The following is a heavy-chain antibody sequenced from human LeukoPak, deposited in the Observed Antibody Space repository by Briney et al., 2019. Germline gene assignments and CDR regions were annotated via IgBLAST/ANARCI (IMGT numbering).Heavy chain of an antibody. CDR1: GFTFSSAW. J-gene: IGHJ1*01. Sequence: GGSLRLSCAASGFTFSSAWMSWVRQAPGKGLEWVGRIKSKTDGGTTDYAAHVKGRFTIARDDSKNTLYLQMNSLKTEDTAVYYCTLPYCSSTSCLLYFQHWGQGTLVTVSS. CDR3: TLPYCSSTSCLLYFQH. D-gene: IGHD2-2*01. V-gene: IGHV3-15*01. CDR2: IKSKTDGGTT.